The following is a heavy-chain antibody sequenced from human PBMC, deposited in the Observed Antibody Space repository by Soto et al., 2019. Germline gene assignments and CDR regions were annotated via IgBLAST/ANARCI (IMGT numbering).Heavy chain of an antibody. CDR1: GFTFSSYA. CDR2: ISYDGSNK. V-gene: IGHV3-30-3*01. D-gene: IGHD1-1*01. Sequence: QVQLVESGGGVVQPGRSLRLSCAASGFTFSSYAMHWVRQAPGKGLEWVAVISYDGSNKYYADSVKGRFTISRDNSKNTLYLQMNSLRAEDTAVYYCARDYGYLNWFDPWGQGTLVTVSS. J-gene: IGHJ5*02. CDR3: ARDYGYLNWFDP.